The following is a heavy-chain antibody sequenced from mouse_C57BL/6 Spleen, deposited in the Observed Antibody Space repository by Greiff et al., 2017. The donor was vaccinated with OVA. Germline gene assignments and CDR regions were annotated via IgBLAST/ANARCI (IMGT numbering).Heavy chain of an antibody. D-gene: IGHD1-1*01. Sequence: QVQLQQPGAELVKPGASVKMSCKASGYTFTSYWITWVKQRPGQGLEWIGDIYPGSGSTNYNEQFKSKATLTVDTSSSTAYMQLSSLTSEDAAVYYCARYYGSSYDWYFDVWGTGTTVTVSS. V-gene: IGHV1-55*01. J-gene: IGHJ1*03. CDR3: ARYYGSSYDWYFDV. CDR1: GYTFTSYW. CDR2: IYPGSGST.